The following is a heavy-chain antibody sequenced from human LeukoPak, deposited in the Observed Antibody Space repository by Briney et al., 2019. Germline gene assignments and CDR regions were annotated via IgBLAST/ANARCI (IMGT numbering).Heavy chain of an antibody. V-gene: IGHV1-18*01. CDR3: ARDSKFYYDTSHWRPPVDL. Sequence: GASVKVSCKASGYTFTSYGISWVRQAPGQGLEWMGWISAYNGDTDYVQRLQGRVTVTTDTSTNTAYMELRSLRSDDTAVYYCARDSKFYYDTSHWRPPVDLWGQGTLVTVSS. D-gene: IGHD3-22*01. CDR1: GYTFTSYG. CDR2: ISAYNGDT. J-gene: IGHJ5*02.